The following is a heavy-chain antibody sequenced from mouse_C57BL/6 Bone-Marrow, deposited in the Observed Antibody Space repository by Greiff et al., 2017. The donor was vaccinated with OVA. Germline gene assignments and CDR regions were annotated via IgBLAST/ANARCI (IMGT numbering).Heavy chain of an antibody. V-gene: IGHV1-15*01. CDR2: IDPETGGT. D-gene: IGHD1-1*01. CDR1: GYTFTDYE. CDR3: TRSGVYGSSYYYAMDY. J-gene: IGHJ4*01. Sequence: QVQLKQSGAELVRPGASVTLSCKASGYTFTDYEMHWVKQTPVHGLEWIGAIDPETGGTAYNQKFKGKAILTADKYSSTAYMELRSLTSEDSAVYYCTRSGVYGSSYYYAMDYWGQGTSVTVSS.